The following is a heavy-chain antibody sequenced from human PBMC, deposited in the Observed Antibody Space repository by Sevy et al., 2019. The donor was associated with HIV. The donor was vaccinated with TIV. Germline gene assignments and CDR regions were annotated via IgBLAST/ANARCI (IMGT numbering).Heavy chain of an antibody. CDR2: VYHSGST. Sequence: SETLSLTCTVSGYSFGSIYYWGWIRQPPGKGLEWIGSVYHSGSTYYNPSLKSRVTISVDTSKNRFCLKVTSVTAADRAVYYCARDLGLGIQFDYWGQGTLVTVSS. CDR3: ARDLGLGIQFDY. J-gene: IGHJ4*02. D-gene: IGHD3-9*01. CDR1: GYSFGSIYY. V-gene: IGHV4-38-2*02.